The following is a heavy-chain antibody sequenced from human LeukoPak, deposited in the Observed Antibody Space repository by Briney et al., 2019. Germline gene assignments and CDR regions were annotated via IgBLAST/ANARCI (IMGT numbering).Heavy chain of an antibody. Sequence: ASVKVSCKASGYTFTGYYMHWVRQALGQGLEWMGWINPNSGGTSYAQKFQGRVTMTRDTSISTAYMELSRLRSDDTAVYYCARGWEYYYYGMDVWGQGTTVTVSS. CDR3: ARGWEYYYYGMDV. CDR1: GYTFTGYY. D-gene: IGHD1-26*01. V-gene: IGHV1-2*02. J-gene: IGHJ6*02. CDR2: INPNSGGT.